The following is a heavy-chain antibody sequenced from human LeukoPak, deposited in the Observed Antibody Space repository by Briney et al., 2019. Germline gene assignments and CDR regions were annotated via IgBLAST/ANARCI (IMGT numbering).Heavy chain of an antibody. CDR1: GFTFDDYG. CDR2: ISPSGDNT. D-gene: IGHD2-2*02. J-gene: IGHJ5*02. CDR3: AKTDCTSTSCYIGWFDP. V-gene: IGHV3-23*01. Sequence: GGSLRLSCAASGFTFDDYGMSWVRQAPGKGLEWVSAISPSGDNTYYADSMKGRFTISRDNSRNTLYLQVNTLRAADTALYYCAKTDCTSTSCYIGWFDPWGQGTLVTVSS.